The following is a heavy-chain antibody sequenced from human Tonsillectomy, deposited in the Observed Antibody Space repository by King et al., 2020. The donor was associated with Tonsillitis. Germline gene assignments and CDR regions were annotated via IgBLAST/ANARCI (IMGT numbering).Heavy chain of an antibody. CDR2: IKSKTDVGTT. CDR1: GFTFSNAW. J-gene: IGHJ3*02. V-gene: IGHV3-15*01. Sequence: VQLVESGGGLVKPGGSLRLSCAASGFTFSNAWMSWVRQAPGKGLEWVGRIKSKTDVGTTDYAAPVKGRFTISRYDSKKTLYLQMNSLKTEDTAVHSCTTEGVVYAFRAFDIWGQGTMVTVSS. D-gene: IGHD2-8*02. CDR3: TTEGVVYAFRAFDI.